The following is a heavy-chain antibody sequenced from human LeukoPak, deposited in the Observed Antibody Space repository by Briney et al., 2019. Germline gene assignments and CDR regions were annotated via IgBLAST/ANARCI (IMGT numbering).Heavy chain of an antibody. CDR2: ISPYNGNT. J-gene: IGHJ3*02. V-gene: IGHV1-18*01. Sequence: ASVTVSFTASGYTFTIYGISWVRQAPGQGLEGMGWISPYNGNTNYAQKLQGRVTMTTDTSTSTAYMDLRSLRSDDTAVYYCAREAAGDAFDIWGQGTLVTVSS. CDR3: AREAAGDAFDI. D-gene: IGHD6-13*01. CDR1: GYTFTIYG.